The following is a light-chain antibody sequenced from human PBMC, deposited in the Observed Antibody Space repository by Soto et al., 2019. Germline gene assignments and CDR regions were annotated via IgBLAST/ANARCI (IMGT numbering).Light chain of an antibody. Sequence: DRQMTQSPSSLSASAGDRVTITCRASQTVSNYLSWYHHKPGKAPKLLIYAASSLESGVPSRFSGSGSGTDFTLTISSLQPEDFATYYCQQSYGTPLTFGQGTKVEVK. CDR3: QQSYGTPLT. CDR1: QTVSNY. J-gene: IGKJ1*01. V-gene: IGKV1-39*01. CDR2: AAS.